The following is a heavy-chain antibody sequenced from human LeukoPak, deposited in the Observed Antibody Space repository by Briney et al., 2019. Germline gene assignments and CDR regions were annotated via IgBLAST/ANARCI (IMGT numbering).Heavy chain of an antibody. CDR3: ARTRRSGYDATYFYYYMDV. D-gene: IGHD3-3*01. CDR2: IHFSGST. Sequence: SETLSLTCTVSSDSISDDYWSWIRQSPGKGLEYIGNIHFSGSTNYNPSLKSRVTISVDTSKNHFSLKLTSLTAADTAVYYCARTRRSGYDATYFYYYMDVWGQGTTVTLSS. V-gene: IGHV4-59*01. J-gene: IGHJ6*03. CDR1: SDSISDDY.